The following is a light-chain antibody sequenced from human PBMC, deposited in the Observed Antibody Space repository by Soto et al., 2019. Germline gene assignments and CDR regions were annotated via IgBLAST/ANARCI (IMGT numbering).Light chain of an antibody. V-gene: IGLV1-44*01. Sequence: QSVLTQPPSASGTPGQRITISCSGTSSNIGSNGVYWYQHLPGTAPTLLIYDDDQRPSGVPDRFSGSKSGNTASLTVSGLQAEDEADYYCNSYADSNTYVFGTGTKLTVL. J-gene: IGLJ1*01. CDR1: SSNIGSNG. CDR2: DDD. CDR3: NSYADSNTYV.